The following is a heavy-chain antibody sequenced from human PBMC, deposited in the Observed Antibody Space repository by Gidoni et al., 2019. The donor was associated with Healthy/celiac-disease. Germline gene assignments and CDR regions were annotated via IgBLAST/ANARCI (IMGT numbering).Heavy chain of an antibody. CDR3: ASSPIRLMHTHYYYYYYMDV. CDR1: GGSLRSGSNY. J-gene: IGHJ6*03. V-gene: IGHV4-61*02. D-gene: IGHD3-16*01. CDR2: ISTSGRT. Sequence: QVQLQESGPGLVKPSQTLSPPCTVAGGSLRSGSNYCSWIRQPALKGLEWIGRISTSGRTNYNPSLKSRVTMSVDTSKNQFSLKLSSVTAADTAVYDCASSPIRLMHTHYYYYYYMDVWGKGTTVTVSS.